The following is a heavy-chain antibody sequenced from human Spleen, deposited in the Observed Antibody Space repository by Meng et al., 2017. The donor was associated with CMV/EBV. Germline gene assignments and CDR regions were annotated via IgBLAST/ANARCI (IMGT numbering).Heavy chain of an antibody. D-gene: IGHD3-10*01. Sequence: SETLSLTCTVSGGSISSGDYYWSWIRQPPGKGLEWIGSIYHSGSTYYNLSLKSRVTISVDTSKNQFSLKLSSVTAADTAVYYCARDYVRSGWFDPWGQGTLVTVSS. V-gene: IGHV4-39*07. J-gene: IGHJ5*02. CDR3: ARDYVRSGWFDP. CDR1: GGSISSGDYY. CDR2: IYHSGST.